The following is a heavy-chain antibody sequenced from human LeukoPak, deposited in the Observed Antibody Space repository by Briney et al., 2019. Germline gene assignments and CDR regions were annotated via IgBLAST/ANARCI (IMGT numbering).Heavy chain of an antibody. CDR3: ARVDSGRYYGHDY. V-gene: IGHV1-46*01. CDR1: GYTFTSNY. D-gene: IGHD1-26*01. CDR2: ISPSGGST. Sequence: ASVKVSCKAFGYTFTSNYMHWVRQAPGQGPEWMGVISPSGGSTTYAQKFQGRVTLTRDMSTSTDYLELSSLRSEDTAVYYCARVDSGRYYGHDYWGQGTLVTVTS. J-gene: IGHJ4*02.